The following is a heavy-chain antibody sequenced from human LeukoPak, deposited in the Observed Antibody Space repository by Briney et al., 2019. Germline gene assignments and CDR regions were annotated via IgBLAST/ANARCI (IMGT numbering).Heavy chain of an antibody. D-gene: IGHD4-11*01. CDR3: ARDSDYRDYD. J-gene: IGHJ4*02. V-gene: IGHV3-7*01. CDR1: GFTFSRNW. Sequence: GGSLRLSCAGSGFTFSRNWMSWVRQAPGKGLEWVANIKQDGTEKYYLDSVKGRFIISRDNAKNSLYLQMNSLRVEDTAVYYCARDSDYRDYDWGQGTLVTVSS. CDR2: IKQDGTEK.